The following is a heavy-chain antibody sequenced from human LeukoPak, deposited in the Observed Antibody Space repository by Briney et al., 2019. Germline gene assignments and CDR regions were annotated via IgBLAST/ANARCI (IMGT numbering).Heavy chain of an antibody. V-gene: IGHV4-34*01. D-gene: IGHD4-11*01. Sequence: PSETLSLTCAVYGASFSGYYWSWIRQPPGKGLECIGEINDGGTTNYNPSLKSRVSISIDRSKNHFYLIPTSVTAADTATYYCARSFYSNYDKWFDPWGQGTLVTVSS. CDR2: INDGGTT. J-gene: IGHJ5*02. CDR3: ARSFYSNYDKWFDP. CDR1: GASFSGYY.